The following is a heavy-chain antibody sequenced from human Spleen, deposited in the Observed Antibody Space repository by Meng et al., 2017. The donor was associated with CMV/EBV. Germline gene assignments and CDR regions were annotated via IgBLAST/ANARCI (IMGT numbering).Heavy chain of an antibody. D-gene: IGHD6-6*01. CDR3: ALEYSSSSYYYYGMDV. V-gene: IGHV1-69*05. Sequence: SVKVSCKASGGTFSSYAISWVRQAPGQGLEWMGGIIPIFGTANYAQKFQGRVTITTDESTSTAYMELSSLRSEDTAVYYCALEYSSSSYYYYGMDVWGQGTTVTVSS. CDR2: IIPIFGTA. CDR1: GGTFSSYA. J-gene: IGHJ6*02.